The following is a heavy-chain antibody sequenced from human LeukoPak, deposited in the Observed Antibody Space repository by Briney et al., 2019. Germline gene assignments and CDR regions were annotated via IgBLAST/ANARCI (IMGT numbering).Heavy chain of an antibody. D-gene: IGHD4-17*01. J-gene: IGHJ3*02. CDR2: IKSKTDSGTT. CDR1: GFTFTNAW. Sequence: GGSLRLSCAASGFTFTNAWMSWVRQAPGKGLEWVGRIKSKTDSGTTDYAAPVKGGCTISRDDSKNTLYLQMNSLKTEDTAVYYCNTDSTVTTEAYVFDIWGQGTMVTVSS. V-gene: IGHV3-15*01. CDR3: NTDSTVTTEAYVFDI.